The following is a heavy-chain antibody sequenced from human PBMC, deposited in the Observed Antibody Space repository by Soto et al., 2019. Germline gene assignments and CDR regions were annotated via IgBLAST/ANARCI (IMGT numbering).Heavy chain of an antibody. V-gene: IGHV3-30*18. Sequence: GGSRRLSWAASGFTFSSYGMHWVRQAPGKGLEWVAVISYDGSNKYYADSVKGRFTISRDNSKNTLYLQMNSLRAEDTAVYYCAKRGYGRYNWFDPWGQGTLVTVSS. CDR2: ISYDGSNK. CDR1: GFTFSSYG. CDR3: AKRGYGRYNWFDP. D-gene: IGHD5-18*01. J-gene: IGHJ5*02.